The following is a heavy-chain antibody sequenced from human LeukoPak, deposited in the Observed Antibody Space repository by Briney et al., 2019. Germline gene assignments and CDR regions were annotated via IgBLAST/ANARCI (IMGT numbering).Heavy chain of an antibody. CDR1: GYTFTGYY. V-gene: IGHV1-2*02. CDR3: ARDLRASDILTGYYRFDP. D-gene: IGHD3-9*01. J-gene: IGHJ5*02. CDR2: INPNSGGT. Sequence: GASVKVSCKASGYTFTGYYMHWVRQAPGQGLEWMGWINPNSGGTNYAQKFQGRVGMTRDTSISTTYMELSRLRSDDTAVYYCARDLRASDILTGYYRFDPWGQGTLVTVSS.